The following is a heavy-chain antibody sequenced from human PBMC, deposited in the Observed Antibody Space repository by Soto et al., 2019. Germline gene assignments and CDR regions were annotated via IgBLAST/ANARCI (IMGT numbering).Heavy chain of an antibody. CDR3: AKDSDSYGLQNHFDF. Sequence: GGSLRLSCAASGFTFDDYAMHWVRQAPGKGLEWVSGISSNSGSIGYADSVKGRFTISRDNAKNSLYLQLNSLRAEDAAVYYCAKDSDSYGLQNHFDFWGQGA. V-gene: IGHV3-9*01. J-gene: IGHJ4*02. CDR2: ISSNSGSI. CDR1: GFTFDDYA. D-gene: IGHD5-18*01.